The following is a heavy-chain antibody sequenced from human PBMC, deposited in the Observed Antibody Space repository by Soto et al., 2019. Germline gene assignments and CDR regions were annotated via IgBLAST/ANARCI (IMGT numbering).Heavy chain of an antibody. V-gene: IGHV1-69*13. CDR3: ARVVNILTGYSFFGMDV. CDR2: IIPIFGTA. CDR1: GGTVSSYA. J-gene: IGHJ6*02. Sequence: SVKVSCKASGGTVSSYAISWVRQAPGQGLEWMGGIIPIFGTANYAQKFQGRVTITADESTSTAYMELSSLRSEDTAVYYCARVVNILTGYSFFGMDVWGQGTTVTVSS. D-gene: IGHD3-9*01.